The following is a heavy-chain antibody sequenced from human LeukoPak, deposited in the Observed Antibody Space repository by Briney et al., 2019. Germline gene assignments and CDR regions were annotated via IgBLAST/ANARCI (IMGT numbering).Heavy chain of an antibody. CDR3: ARNNEAYSSSWYYYWFDP. CDR2: INPNGGVT. D-gene: IGHD6-13*01. CDR1: GYTFTAYY. J-gene: IGHJ5*02. Sequence: ASVKVSCKASGYTFTAYYLHWVRQAPGQGLEWMGRINPNGGVTNYSQKFQGRVTMTRDTSISTAYMELSRLKSDDTAMYYCARNNEAYSSSWYYYWFDPWGQGTLVTVSS. V-gene: IGHV1-2*06.